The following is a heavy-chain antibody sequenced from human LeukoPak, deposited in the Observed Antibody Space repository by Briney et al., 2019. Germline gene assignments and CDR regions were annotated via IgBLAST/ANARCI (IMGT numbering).Heavy chain of an antibody. CDR3: ARVYDILTGWVFDY. V-gene: IGHV4-59*01. CDR1: GGSISSYY. J-gene: IGHJ4*02. D-gene: IGHD3-9*01. CDR2: IYCSGST. Sequence: SETLSLTCTVSGGSISSYYWSWIRQPPGKGLEWIGYIYCSGSTNYNPSLKSRVTISVDTSKNQFSLKLSSVTAADTAVYYCARVYDILTGWVFDYWGQGTLVTVSS.